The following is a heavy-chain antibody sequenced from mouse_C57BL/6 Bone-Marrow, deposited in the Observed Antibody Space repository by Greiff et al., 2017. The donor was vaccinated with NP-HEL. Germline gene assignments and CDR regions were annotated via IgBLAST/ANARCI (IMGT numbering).Heavy chain of an antibody. V-gene: IGHV5-4*01. CDR2: ISDGGSYT. CDR1: GFTFSSYA. Sequence: EVQVVESGGGLVKPGGSLKLSCAASGFTFSSYAMSWVRQTPEKRLEWVATISDGGSYTYYPDNVKGRFTISRDNAKNNLYLQMSHLKTEDKAMYYCARDSHYYGSEGFDYWGQGTTLTVSS. CDR3: ARDSHYYGSEGFDY. D-gene: IGHD1-1*01. J-gene: IGHJ2*01.